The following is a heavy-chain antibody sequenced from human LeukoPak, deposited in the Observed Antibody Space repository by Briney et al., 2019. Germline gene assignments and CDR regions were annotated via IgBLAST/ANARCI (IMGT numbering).Heavy chain of an antibody. J-gene: IGHJ4*02. Sequence: GGSLRLSCAASGFTFSSYAMHWVRQAPGKGLEWVSAISGSGGSTYYADSVKGRFTISRDNSKNTLYLQMNSLRAEDTAVYYCAKASYFDSSGSDYWGQGTLVTVSS. V-gene: IGHV3-23*01. CDR3: AKASYFDSSGSDY. D-gene: IGHD3-22*01. CDR1: GFTFSSYA. CDR2: ISGSGGST.